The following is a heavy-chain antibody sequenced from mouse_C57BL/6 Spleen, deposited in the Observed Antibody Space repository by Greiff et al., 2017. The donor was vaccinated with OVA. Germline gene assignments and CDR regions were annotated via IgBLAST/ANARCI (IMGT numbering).Heavy chain of an antibody. CDR3: ASEEGSYGRDAMDY. J-gene: IGHJ4*01. D-gene: IGHD1-1*01. CDR1: GYTFTSYW. CDR2: INPSNGGT. Sequence: QVQLQQSGPELVKPGASVKLSCKASGYTFTSYWMHWVKQRPGQGLEWIGNINPSNGGTNYNEKFKSKATLTVDKSSSTAYMQLSILTSDDSADYYAASEEGSYGRDAMDYWGQGTSVTVSS. V-gene: IGHV1-53*01.